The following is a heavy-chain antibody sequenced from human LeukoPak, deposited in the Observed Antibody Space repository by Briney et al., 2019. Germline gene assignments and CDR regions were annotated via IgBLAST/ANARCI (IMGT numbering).Heavy chain of an antibody. D-gene: IGHD6-13*01. CDR3: ASDRRRHSSSWKQGWFDP. CDR2: IYFSGSA. V-gene: IGHV4-39*07. CDR1: GDITHY. Sequence: PSETLSLTCTVSGDITHYWGWIRQPPGKGLECIGSIYFSGSAYYNLSLRSRVTISLDTSKNQFSLKLSSVTAADTAVYYCASDRRRHSSSWKQGWFDPWGQGTLVTVSS. J-gene: IGHJ5*02.